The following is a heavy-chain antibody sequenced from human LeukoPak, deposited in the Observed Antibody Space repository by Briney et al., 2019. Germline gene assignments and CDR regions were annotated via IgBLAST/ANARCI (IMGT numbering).Heavy chain of an antibody. V-gene: IGHV4-34*01. CDR3: ARVRLSIAARLHSYCYCCMDV. CDR1: WGPSVVTT. CDR2: IAPGGST. J-gene: IGHJ6*03. D-gene: IGHD6-6*01. Sequence: PSDTLSLTNPVCWGPSVVTTVAGSDSPPGKGLGLIGGIAPGGSTNYNPSLKSRVTISVYTSKSQFSLKLSSVTAADTAVYYCARVRLSIAARLHSYCYCCMDVWGKGTTVTVSS.